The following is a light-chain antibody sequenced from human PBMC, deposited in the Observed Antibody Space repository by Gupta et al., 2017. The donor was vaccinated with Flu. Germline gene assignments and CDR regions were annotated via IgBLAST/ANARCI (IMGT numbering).Light chain of an antibody. CDR3: QQDDNIPLS. CDR2: ETS. J-gene: IGKJ4*01. CDR1: HDISTY. Sequence: DIQMTQSPSSLSASVGDRVTITCRANHDISTYLNWYQQKPGKAPKLLIYETSHLETGVPSRFSGSGSETDFTLTISSLQADDFATYFCQQDDNIPLSFGGGTRVEIK. V-gene: IGKV1-33*01.